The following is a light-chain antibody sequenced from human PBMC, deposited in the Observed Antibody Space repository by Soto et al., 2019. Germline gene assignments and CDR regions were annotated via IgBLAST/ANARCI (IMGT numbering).Light chain of an antibody. V-gene: IGKV1-27*01. J-gene: IGKJ5*01. Sequence: DIPMTQSPPSLSAPVGDRVTITCRASQGIGNSLAWYQQKPGTVPKLLIYSASTLQSGVPSRFSGSGSGTDFTLTISSLQPEDVAAYYCQKYNTVPATFGQGTRLEIK. CDR2: SAS. CDR3: QKYNTVPAT. CDR1: QGIGNS.